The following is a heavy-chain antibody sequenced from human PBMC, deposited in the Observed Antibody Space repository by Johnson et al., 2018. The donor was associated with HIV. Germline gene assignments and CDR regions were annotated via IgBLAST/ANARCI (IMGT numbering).Heavy chain of an antibody. CDR2: ISSSGSTI. CDR1: GFTFSDYY. Sequence: QVQLVESGGGLVKPGGSLRLSCVASGFTFSDYYMSWIRQAPGKGLEWVSSISSSGSTIYYADSVNGRFTISRDNAKNSLYLQMNSLRAEDTAVYYCAKALNYYDSEEDAFDGCGQGTMVTVSS. CDR3: AKALNYYDSEEDAFDG. J-gene: IGHJ3*01. V-gene: IGHV3-11*01. D-gene: IGHD3-22*01.